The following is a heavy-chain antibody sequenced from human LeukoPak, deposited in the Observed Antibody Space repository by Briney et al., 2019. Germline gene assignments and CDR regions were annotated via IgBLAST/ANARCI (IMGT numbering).Heavy chain of an antibody. CDR2: VYYTGST. Sequence: SETLSPTCAVYGGSFSGYYWSWIRQHPGKGLEWIGYVYYTGSTYYNPSLKSRVTISPDTSKNHFSLKVSSVTAADTAVYYCARISAGRYGMDVWGQGTTVTVSS. J-gene: IGHJ6*02. CDR3: ARISAGRYGMDV. V-gene: IGHV4-31*11. CDR1: GGSFSGYY. D-gene: IGHD6-6*01.